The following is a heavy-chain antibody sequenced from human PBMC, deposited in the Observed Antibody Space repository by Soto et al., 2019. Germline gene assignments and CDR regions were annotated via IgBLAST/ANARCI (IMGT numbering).Heavy chain of an antibody. Sequence: SETLSLTCTVSGDSISSGDNFWSWIRQPPGKGLEWIGYIYYSGITDFNPSLRSRVTLAGDTSKNQFYLTLSYVTAADTAVYFCARLRVNRGHDYSFDYWGQGNLVTVFS. CDR1: GDSISSGDNF. CDR2: IYYSGIT. J-gene: IGHJ4*02. V-gene: IGHV4-30-4*01. D-gene: IGHD5-12*01. CDR3: ARLRVNRGHDYSFDY.